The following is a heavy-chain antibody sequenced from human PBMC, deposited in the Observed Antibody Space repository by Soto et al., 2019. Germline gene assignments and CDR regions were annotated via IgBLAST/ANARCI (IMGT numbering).Heavy chain of an antibody. Sequence: GGSLRLSCAASGFTFSSYSMNWVRQAPGKGLEWVSSISSSSSYIYYADSVKGRFTISRDNAKNSLYLQMNSLRAEDTAVYYCARYKFGAWVLYGMDVWGQGTTVTVSS. V-gene: IGHV3-21*01. CDR1: GFTFSSYS. J-gene: IGHJ6*02. CDR2: ISSSSSYI. D-gene: IGHD3-10*01. CDR3: ARYKFGAWVLYGMDV.